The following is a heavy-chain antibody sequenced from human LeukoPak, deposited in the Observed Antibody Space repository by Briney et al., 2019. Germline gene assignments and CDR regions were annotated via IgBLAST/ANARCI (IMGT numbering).Heavy chain of an antibody. V-gene: IGHV1-8*03. CDR3: VRGLPPFWSGYYWRGYYYYYYMDV. Sequence: ASVKVSCKASGYTFTSYDINWVRQATGQGLEWMGWMNPNSGNTGYAQKFQGRVTITRNTSISTAYMELGSLRSEDTAVYYCVRGLPPFWSGYYWRGYYYYYYMDVWGKGTTVTVSS. CDR1: GYTFTSYD. CDR2: MNPNSGNT. J-gene: IGHJ6*03. D-gene: IGHD3-3*01.